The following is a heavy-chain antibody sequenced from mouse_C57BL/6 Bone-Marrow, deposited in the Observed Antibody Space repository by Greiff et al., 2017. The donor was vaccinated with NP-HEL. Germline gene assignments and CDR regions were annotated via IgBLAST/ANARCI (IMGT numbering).Heavy chain of an antibody. D-gene: IGHD2-4*01. J-gene: IGHJ3*01. CDR3: TTSLIYYDYDGFAY. V-gene: IGHV14-4*01. CDR1: GFNIKDDY. Sequence: VQLQQSGAELVRPGASVKLSCTASGFNIKDDYMHWVKQRPEQGLEWIGWIDPENGDTEYASKFQGKATITADTSSNTAYLQLSSLTSEDTAVYYCTTSLIYYDYDGFAYWGQGTLVTVSA. CDR2: IDPENGDT.